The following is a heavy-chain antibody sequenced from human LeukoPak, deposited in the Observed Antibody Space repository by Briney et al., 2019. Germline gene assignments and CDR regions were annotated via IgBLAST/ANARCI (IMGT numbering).Heavy chain of an antibody. J-gene: IGHJ4*02. CDR3: AREGYCSGGSCSGDY. CDR2: IYTSGST. Sequence: PSETLSLTCTVSGGSISSGSYYWSWIRQPAGKGLEWIGRIYTSGSTNYNPSLKSRVTISVDTSKNQFSLKLSSVTAADTAVYYCAREGYCSGGSCSGDYWGQGTLVTVSS. D-gene: IGHD2-15*01. V-gene: IGHV4-61*02. CDR1: GGSISSGSYY.